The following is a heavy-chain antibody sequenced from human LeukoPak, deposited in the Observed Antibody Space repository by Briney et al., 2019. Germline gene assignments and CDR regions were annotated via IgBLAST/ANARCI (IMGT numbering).Heavy chain of an antibody. J-gene: IGHJ4*02. CDR1: GGSISSYY. D-gene: IGHD5-18*01. Sequence: PSETLSLTCTVSGGSISSYYWSWIRQPPGKGLEWIGEINHSGSTNYNPSLKSRVTISVDTSKNQFSLKLSSVTAADTAVYYCARTVKYSYGYSWFDYWGQGTLVTVSS. CDR3: ARTVKYSYGYSWFDY. V-gene: IGHV4-34*01. CDR2: INHSGST.